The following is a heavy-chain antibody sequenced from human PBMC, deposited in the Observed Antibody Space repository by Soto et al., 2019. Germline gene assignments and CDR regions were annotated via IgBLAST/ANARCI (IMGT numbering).Heavy chain of an antibody. CDR1: GFTFSDYY. V-gene: IGHV3-11*01. J-gene: IGHJ3*02. D-gene: IGHD3-10*01. CDR3: AREGYYGSGSYYVFSYAFDI. CDR2: ISNSGSTI. Sequence: GGSLRLSCAASGFTFSDYYMSWIRQAPGKGLGWVSYISNSGSTIYYADSVKGRLTISRDNAKNSLYLQMNSLRAEDTAVYYCAREGYYGSGSYYVFSYAFDIWGQGTMVTVSS.